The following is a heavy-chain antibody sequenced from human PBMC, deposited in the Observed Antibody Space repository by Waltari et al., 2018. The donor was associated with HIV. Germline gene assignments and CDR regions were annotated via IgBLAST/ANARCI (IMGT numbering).Heavy chain of an antibody. J-gene: IGHJ4*01. CDR3: ARLSGSKGFDY. Sequence: QVQLQESGPGLLKPSQTLSLTCTVSGGSISRGSFSWSWIRQSAGKTLEWIGRIYSSGSVNYNSSVESRFTISRDTSKNQFSLLLTSVTAADSAIYYCARLSGSKGFDYWGQGTLVTVSS. CDR1: GGSISRGSFS. D-gene: IGHD3-3*02. CDR2: IYSSGSV. V-gene: IGHV4-61*02.